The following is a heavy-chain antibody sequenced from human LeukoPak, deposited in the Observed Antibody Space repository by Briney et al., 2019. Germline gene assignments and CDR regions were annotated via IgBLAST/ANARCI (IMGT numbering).Heavy chain of an antibody. CDR2: IYPGDSDT. V-gene: IGHV5-51*01. Sequence: GASMKICSEGSGSFFTSYWIGWGRQLPGKRLEWMGIIYPGDSDTRYSPSFQGQVTISADKSISTAYLQWSSLKASDTAMYYCARQHYYGSGSYYTNWFDPWGQGTLVSVSS. J-gene: IGHJ5*02. CDR1: GSFFTSYW. CDR3: ARQHYYGSGSYYTNWFDP. D-gene: IGHD3-10*01.